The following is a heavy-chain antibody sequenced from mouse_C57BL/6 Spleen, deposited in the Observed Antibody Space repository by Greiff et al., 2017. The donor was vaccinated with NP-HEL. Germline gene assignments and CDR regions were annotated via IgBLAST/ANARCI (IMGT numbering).Heavy chain of an antibody. V-gene: IGHV1-76*01. J-gene: IGHJ4*01. Sequence: QVHVKQSGAELVRPGASVKLSCKASGYTFTDYYINWVKQRPGQGLEWIARIYPGSGNTYYNEKFKGKATLTAEKSSSTAYMQLSSLTSEDSAVYFCAREDIYYYEAMVYWGQGTSVTVSS. CDR1: GYTFTDYY. D-gene: IGHD1-1*01. CDR3: AREDIYYYEAMVY. CDR2: IYPGSGNT.